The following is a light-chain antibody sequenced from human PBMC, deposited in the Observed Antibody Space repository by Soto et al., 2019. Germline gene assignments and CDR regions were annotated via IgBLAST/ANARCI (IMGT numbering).Light chain of an antibody. V-gene: IGLV4-69*01. Sequence: QSVLTQSPSASASLGASVKLTCTLSSGHSSYAIAWHQQQPEKGPRYLMKLNSDGSHSKGDGIPDRFSGSSSGAERYLTISSLQSEDEADYYCQTWGTGIRGVFGTGTKVTVL. CDR2: LNSDGSH. J-gene: IGLJ1*01. CDR1: SGHSSYA. CDR3: QTWGTGIRGV.